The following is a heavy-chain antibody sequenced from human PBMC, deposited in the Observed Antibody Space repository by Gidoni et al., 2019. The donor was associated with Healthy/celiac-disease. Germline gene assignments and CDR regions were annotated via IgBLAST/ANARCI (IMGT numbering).Heavy chain of an antibody. CDR1: GFTFSSYG. V-gene: IGHV3-33*01. CDR3: ARDRAGKAVAGSSFDY. J-gene: IGHJ4*02. Sequence: QVQLVESGGGVVQPGRSLRLSCAASGFTFSSYGMHWVRQAPGKGLEWVAVIWYDGSNKYYADSVKGRFTISRDNSKNTLYLQMNSLRAEDTAVYYCARDRAGKAVAGSSFDYWGQGTLVTVSS. CDR2: IWYDGSNK. D-gene: IGHD6-19*01.